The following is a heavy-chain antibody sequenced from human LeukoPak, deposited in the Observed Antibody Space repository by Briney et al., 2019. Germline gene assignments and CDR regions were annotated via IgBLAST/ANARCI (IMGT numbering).Heavy chain of an antibody. V-gene: IGHV3-23*01. CDR3: AKDIGGSGAY. CDR1: GFTFRSYA. J-gene: IGHJ4*02. D-gene: IGHD3-16*01. CDR2: VFGSVVDT. Sequence: GGSLRLSCAASGFTFRSYAMSCVRPTPGKGLEWVSPVFGSVVDTYYADSVKGRLTISRDNFKNTVYLQMNSLSAEDTAIYYCAKDIGGSGAYWGQGTLVTVSS.